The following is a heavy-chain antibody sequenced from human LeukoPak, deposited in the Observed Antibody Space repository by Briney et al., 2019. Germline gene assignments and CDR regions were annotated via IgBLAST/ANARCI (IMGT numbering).Heavy chain of an antibody. J-gene: IGHJ4*02. V-gene: IGHV3-23*01. CDR3: AKSSGSYYDYLDY. D-gene: IGHD1-26*01. CDR1: GLTFSSYA. Sequence: GGSLRLSCAASGLTFSSYAMSWVRQAPGKGLEWVSAISGSGGSTYYADSVKGRFTISRDNSKNTLYLQMNSLRAEDTAVYYCAKSSGSYYDYLDYWGQGTLVTVSS. CDR2: ISGSGGST.